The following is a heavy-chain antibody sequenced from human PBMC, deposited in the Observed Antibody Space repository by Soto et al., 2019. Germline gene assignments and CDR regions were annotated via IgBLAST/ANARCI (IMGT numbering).Heavy chain of an antibody. D-gene: IGHD1-26*01. Sequence: SGPTLVNPTQTLTLTCTFSGFSLSTSGMCVSWIRQPPGKALEWLALIDWDDDKYYNTSLKTRLTISKDTSKNQVVLTMTKMAPVDTATYYCARTRLSGGRYTFFDYWGQGALVPVSS. CDR3: ARTRLSGGRYTFFDY. CDR2: IDWDDDK. J-gene: IGHJ4*02. CDR1: GFSLSTSGMC. V-gene: IGHV2-70*01.